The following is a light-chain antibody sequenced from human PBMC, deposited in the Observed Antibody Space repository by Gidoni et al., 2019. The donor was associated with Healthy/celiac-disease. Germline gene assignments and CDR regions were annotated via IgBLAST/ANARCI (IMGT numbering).Light chain of an antibody. CDR1: SSNIGNNT. V-gene: IGLV1-44*01. CDR3: AAWDDSLNGPVV. Sequence: QSVLTQPPSASATPGQSVTTSCSGSSSNIGNNTVNWYQQLPGTAPKRLIYSNNQRPSGVPDRFSGSKSGTSASLAISGLQSEDEADYYCAAWDDSLNGPVVFGGGTKLTV. CDR2: SNN. J-gene: IGLJ2*01.